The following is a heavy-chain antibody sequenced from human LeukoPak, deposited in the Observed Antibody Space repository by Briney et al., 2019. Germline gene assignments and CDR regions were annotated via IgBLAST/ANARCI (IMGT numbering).Heavy chain of an antibody. CDR3: ARAAVGGALFDY. V-gene: IGHV4-59*08. Sequence: SETLSLTCTVSGGSISSHYWSWIRQPPGKGLEWIGYIYYSGSTNYNPSLKSRVTISVDTSKNQLSLKLSSVTAADTAVYYCARAAVGGALFDYWGQGTLVTVSS. D-gene: IGHD1-26*01. CDR1: GGSISSHY. CDR2: IYYSGST. J-gene: IGHJ4*02.